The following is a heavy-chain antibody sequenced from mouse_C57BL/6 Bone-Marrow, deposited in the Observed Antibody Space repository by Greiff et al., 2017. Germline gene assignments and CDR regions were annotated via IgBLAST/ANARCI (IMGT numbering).Heavy chain of an antibody. Sequence: VQLQQPGAELVKPGASVKLSCKASGYTFTSYWMHWVKQRPGRGLEWIGRIEPNSGGTKYNEKFKSKATLTVDKPSSTAYMQLSSLTSEDSAVYYCARDDYGSSHWYFDVWGTGTTVTVSS. D-gene: IGHD1-1*01. CDR3: ARDDYGSSHWYFDV. CDR1: GYTFTSYW. CDR2: IEPNSGGT. V-gene: IGHV1-72*01. J-gene: IGHJ1*03.